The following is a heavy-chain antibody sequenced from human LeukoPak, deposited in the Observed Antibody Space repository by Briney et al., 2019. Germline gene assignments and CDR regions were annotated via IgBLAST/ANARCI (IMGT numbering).Heavy chain of an antibody. J-gene: IGHJ4*02. CDR3: ARGREGFDY. CDR2: IKQDGSQK. CDR1: KFIINDYW. Sequence: HPGGSLRLSCIASKFIINDYWMNWVRQAPGKGLEWVANIKQDGSQKYYVDSVKGRFTISRDNAKNSVYLQMNSLRAEDTAVYYCARGREGFDYWGQGTLVTVSS. V-gene: IGHV3-7*01.